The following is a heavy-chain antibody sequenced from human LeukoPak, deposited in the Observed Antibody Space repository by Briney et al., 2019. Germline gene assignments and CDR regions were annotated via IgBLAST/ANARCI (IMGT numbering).Heavy chain of an antibody. CDR1: GGSISSHY. D-gene: IGHD3-3*01. V-gene: IGHV4-59*11. Sequence: SETLSLTCTVSGGSISSHYWSWIRQPPGKGLEWIGYIYCSGSTNYNPSLKSRVTISVDTSKNQFSLKLSSVTAADTAVYYCARGNYDFWSGYYSRDYYYMDVWGKGTTVTVSS. CDR2: IYCSGST. J-gene: IGHJ6*03. CDR3: ARGNYDFWSGYYSRDYYYMDV.